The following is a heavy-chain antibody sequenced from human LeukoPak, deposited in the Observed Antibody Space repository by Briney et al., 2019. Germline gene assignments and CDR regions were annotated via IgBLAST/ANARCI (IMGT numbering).Heavy chain of an antibody. CDR1: GFTFSNYR. J-gene: IGHJ6*02. V-gene: IGHV3-48*01. Sequence: GGSLRLSCAASGFTFSNYRMHWVRQAPGRGPEWVSYISSSSSTIYYAGSVKGRFTISRDNAKNSLYLQMNSLRAEDTAVYYCARGQAGGMDVWGQGTTVTVSS. CDR3: ARGQAGGMDV. CDR2: ISSSSSTI.